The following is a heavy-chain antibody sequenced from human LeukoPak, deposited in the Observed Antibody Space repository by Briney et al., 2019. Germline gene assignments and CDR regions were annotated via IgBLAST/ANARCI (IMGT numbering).Heavy chain of an antibody. CDR3: ARDLTPAYGLVYYFDY. Sequence: VASVKVSCKASGGTFSSYAISWVRQAPGQGLEWMGGIIPIFGTANYAQKFQGRVTITTDESTSTAYMELSSLRSEDTAVYYCARDLTPAYGLVYYFDYWGQGTLVTVSS. CDR2: IIPIFGTA. J-gene: IGHJ4*02. D-gene: IGHD3-10*01. V-gene: IGHV1-69*05. CDR1: GGTFSSYA.